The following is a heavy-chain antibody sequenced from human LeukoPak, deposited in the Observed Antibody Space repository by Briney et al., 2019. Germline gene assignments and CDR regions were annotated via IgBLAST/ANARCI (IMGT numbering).Heavy chain of an antibody. J-gene: IGHJ4*02. V-gene: IGHV3-66*01. CDR1: GFTVNY. Sequence: GGSLRLSCAASGFTVNYMTWVRQAPGKGLEWVSVIYNGGTIYYAASVKGRFAISRDNSENTLYLQMNSLRAEDTAVYYCARGASEALRSLDYWGQGTLVTVSS. CDR2: IYNGGTI. D-gene: IGHD3-3*01. CDR3: ARGASEALRSLDY.